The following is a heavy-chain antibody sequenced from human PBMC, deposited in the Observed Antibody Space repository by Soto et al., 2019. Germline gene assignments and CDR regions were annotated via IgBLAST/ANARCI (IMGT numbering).Heavy chain of an antibody. D-gene: IGHD2-21*02. V-gene: IGHV1-3*01. CDR3: ARARMTYCGGDCYSVNWFDP. Sequence: SVKVSCKASGYTFTSYAMHWVRQAPVQRLEWMGWINAGNGNTKYSQKFQGRVTITRDTSASTAYMELSSLRSEDTAVYYCARARMTYCGGDCYSVNWFDPWGQGTLVTVSS. CDR1: GYTFTSYA. J-gene: IGHJ5*02. CDR2: INAGNGNT.